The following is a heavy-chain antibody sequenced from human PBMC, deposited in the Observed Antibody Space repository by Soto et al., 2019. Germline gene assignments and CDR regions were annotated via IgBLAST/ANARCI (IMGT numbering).Heavy chain of an antibody. D-gene: IGHD4-4*01. CDR3: VTLQFSRWFY. CDR2: TKHKAASYTT. J-gene: IGHJ4*02. V-gene: IGHV3-72*01. CDR1: RFTLSDHF. Sequence: GGSLRLSCAASRFTLSDHFMEWVRQAPGKGLEWVGRTKHKAASYTTDYAASVNGRFTISRDDSKTSLYLQMNSLKTEDTAMYYCVTLQFSRWFYWGLGTLVTVSS.